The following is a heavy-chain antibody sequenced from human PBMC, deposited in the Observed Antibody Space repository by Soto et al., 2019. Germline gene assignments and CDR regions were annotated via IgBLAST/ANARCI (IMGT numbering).Heavy chain of an antibody. D-gene: IGHD4-17*01. Sequence: QLQLQESGPGLVKPSETLSLTCTVSGGSISSSSYYWGWIRQPPGKGLEWIGSLYYSGSTYYNPSLKSRVTMAVDTSKNQFSLKPSSVTAADTAVYYCATPERDYGADACDICGQGTMVTFSS. CDR3: ATPERDYGADACDI. CDR2: LYYSGST. V-gene: IGHV4-39*01. CDR1: GGSISSSSYY. J-gene: IGHJ3*02.